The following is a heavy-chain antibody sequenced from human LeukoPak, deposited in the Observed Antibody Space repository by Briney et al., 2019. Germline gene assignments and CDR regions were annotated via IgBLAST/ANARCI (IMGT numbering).Heavy chain of an antibody. CDR1: GGTFSSYA. V-gene: IGHV1-69*01. D-gene: IGHD2-15*01. Sequence: EASVKVSCKASGGTFSSYAISWVRQAPGQGPEWMGGIIPIFGTANYAQKFQGRVTITADESTSTAYMELSSLRSEDTAVYYCARGSRRNCSGGSCRYYYYGMDVWGQGTTVTVSS. CDR2: IIPIFGTA. CDR3: ARGSRRNCSGGSCRYYYYGMDV. J-gene: IGHJ6*02.